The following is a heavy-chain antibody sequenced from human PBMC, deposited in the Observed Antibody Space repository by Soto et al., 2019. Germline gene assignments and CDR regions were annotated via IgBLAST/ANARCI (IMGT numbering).Heavy chain of an antibody. CDR1: GITLSDQY. V-gene: IGHV3-72*01. Sequence: EVQLVESGGGLVQPGGSLRLSCAGSGITLSDQYMDWVRQAPGKGLEWIGRTRNKANSYTTEYAPSVKGRFTISRDDSKNSLYLQMNRLTTEDTAMYYCARDWSHCSGGNCYSRFDYWGQGTLVTVFS. D-gene: IGHD2-15*01. J-gene: IGHJ4*02. CDR2: TRNKANSYTT. CDR3: ARDWSHCSGGNCYSRFDY.